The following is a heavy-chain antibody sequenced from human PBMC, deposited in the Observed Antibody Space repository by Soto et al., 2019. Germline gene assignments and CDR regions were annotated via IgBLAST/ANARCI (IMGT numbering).Heavy chain of an antibody. D-gene: IGHD6-13*01. Sequence: QVQLQESGPGLVKPSQTLSLTCSVSGGSISNGGYYWSWIRRHPGKGLEWIGFMSYSGTTYYNPSLKSRLNMSVDTSKNQFSLRLSSVTSADTAVYYCARAIAAGCPGFDFWGQGTLVTVSS. V-gene: IGHV4-31*03. CDR2: MSYSGTT. CDR1: GGSISNGGYY. J-gene: IGHJ4*02. CDR3: ARAIAAGCPGFDF.